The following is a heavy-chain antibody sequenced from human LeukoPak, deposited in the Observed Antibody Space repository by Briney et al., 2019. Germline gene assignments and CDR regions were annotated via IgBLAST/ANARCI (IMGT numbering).Heavy chain of an antibody. D-gene: IGHD1-1*01. CDR1: GFYFSGYS. V-gene: IGHV3-21*01. J-gene: IGHJ6*03. CDR3: ARVEATTGRNYHYYYMDV. Sequence: GGSLRLSCAASGFYFSGYSMNWVRQAPGKGLERVSSINSGSTYMYYADSVKGRFTISRDNAKNSLHLQMYSLRAEDTAVYFCARVEATTGRNYHYYYMDVWGKGTTVTVSS. CDR2: INSGSTYM.